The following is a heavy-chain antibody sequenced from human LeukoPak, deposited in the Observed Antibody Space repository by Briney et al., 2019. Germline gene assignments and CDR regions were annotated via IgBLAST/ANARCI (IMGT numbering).Heavy chain of an antibody. CDR3: ARGGGDSSGNFDN. CDR1: GGSISSYY. V-gene: IGHV4-59*08. Sequence: SETLSLTCTVSGGSISSYYWSWIRQPPGKGLEWIGYICYSGGTNYNPSLKSRVTISVDTSKKQFSLRLSSVTAADTAVYYCARGGGDSSGNFDNWGQGALVTVSS. J-gene: IGHJ4*02. CDR2: ICYSGGT. D-gene: IGHD3-22*01.